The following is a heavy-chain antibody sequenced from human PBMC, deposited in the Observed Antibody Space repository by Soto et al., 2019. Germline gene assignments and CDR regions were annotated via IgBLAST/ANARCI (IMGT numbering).Heavy chain of an antibody. CDR2: IYYSGST. V-gene: IGHV4-59*01. Sequence: QVQLQESGPGLVKPSETLSLTCTVSGGSISSYYWSWIRQPPGKGLEWIGYIYYSGSTNYNPSLKSRVTKTVDTSKNQFSLNLSSVTAADTAVYYCAREGYDSRNHYYYGMDVWGQGTTVTVSS. D-gene: IGHD3-22*01. CDR3: AREGYDSRNHYYYGMDV. CDR1: GGSISSYY. J-gene: IGHJ6*02.